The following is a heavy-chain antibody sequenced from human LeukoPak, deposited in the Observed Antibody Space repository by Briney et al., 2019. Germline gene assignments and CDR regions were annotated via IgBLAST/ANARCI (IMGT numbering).Heavy chain of an antibody. CDR2: IYYSGST. CDR3: ARYRPVGYCSGGSCWDWFDP. V-gene: IGHV4-31*03. Sequence: SETLSLTCTVSGGSISSGGYYWSWIRQHPGKGLEWIGYIYYSGSTYYNPSLKSRVTISVDTSKNQFSLKLSSVTAADTAVYYCARYRPVGYCSGGSCWDWFDPWGQGTLVTVSS. J-gene: IGHJ5*02. CDR1: GGSISSGGYY. D-gene: IGHD2-15*01.